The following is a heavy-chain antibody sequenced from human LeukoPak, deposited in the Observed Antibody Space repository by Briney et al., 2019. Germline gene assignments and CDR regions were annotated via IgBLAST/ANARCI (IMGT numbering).Heavy chain of an antibody. CDR2: ISGNGVDT. D-gene: IGHD3-22*01. CDR3: AKDDSPYFYDSGTYSELLEY. V-gene: IGHV3-23*01. J-gene: IGHJ4*02. CDR1: GFTFSNYA. Sequence: EPGGSLRLSCAASGFTFSNYAMSWVRRAPGKGLEWLSGISGNGVDTSHADSVKGRFTISRDNSKHTLYLQMNSLRPEDTAVYYCAKDDSPYFYDSGTYSELLEYWGQGTLVTVSS.